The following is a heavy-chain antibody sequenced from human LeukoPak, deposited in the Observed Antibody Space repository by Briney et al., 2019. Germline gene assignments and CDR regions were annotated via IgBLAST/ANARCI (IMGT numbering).Heavy chain of an antibody. CDR2: INTNTGNP. V-gene: IGHV7-4-1*02. J-gene: IGHJ4*02. Sequence: ASVKVSCKASGYTFTNYPMNWVRQAPGQGLEWMGWINTNTGNPMYARGFTERFVFSWDTSVTTAYLQTNSLKPEDTAVYFCARDTYCTGGRCYSRVGYWGQGTVVTVSS. CDR3: ARDTYCTGGRCYSRVGY. D-gene: IGHD2-15*01. CDR1: GYTFTNYP.